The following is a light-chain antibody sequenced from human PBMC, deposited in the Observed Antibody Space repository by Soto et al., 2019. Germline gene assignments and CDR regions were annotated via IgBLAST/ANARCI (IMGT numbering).Light chain of an antibody. CDR2: EDS. Sequence: QSALTQPASVSGSPGQSITISCTGTSSVVGSYNLVSWYQQYPGKAPKLIIYEDSKRPSGVSNRFSGSKSGNTASLTISGLQAEDEADYYCCSYAGSSTFLFGGGTQLTVL. V-gene: IGLV2-23*02. CDR3: CSYAGSSTFL. J-gene: IGLJ2*01. CDR1: SSVVGSYNL.